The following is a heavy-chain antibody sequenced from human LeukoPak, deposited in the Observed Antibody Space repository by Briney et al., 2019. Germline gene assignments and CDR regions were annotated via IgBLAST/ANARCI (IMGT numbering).Heavy chain of an antibody. CDR2: INHSGST. Sequence: SETLSLTCAVYDGSFSGYYWSWIRQPPGKGLEWIGEINHSGSTNYNPSLKSRVTISVDTSKNQFSLKLSSVTAAGTAVYYCARRGYYDSSGYQRGWFDPWGQGTLVTVSS. CDR1: DGSFSGYY. V-gene: IGHV4-34*01. D-gene: IGHD3-22*01. J-gene: IGHJ5*02. CDR3: ARRGYYDSSGYQRGWFDP.